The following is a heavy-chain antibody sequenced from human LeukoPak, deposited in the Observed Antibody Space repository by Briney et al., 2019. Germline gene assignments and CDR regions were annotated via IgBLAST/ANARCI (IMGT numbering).Heavy chain of an antibody. D-gene: IGHD2-2*01. CDR1: GGSISSGGYY. CDR3: AREGGSSTSSDYGMDV. CDR2: IYHSGST. V-gene: IGHV4-30-2*01. Sequence: PSETLSLTCTVSGGSISSGGYYWSWIRQPPGKGLEWIGNIYHSGSTYYNPSMNSLTTISVDTSKNQFSLKLSSVTAADTAVYYCAREGGSSTSSDYGMDVWGQGTTVTVSS. J-gene: IGHJ6*02.